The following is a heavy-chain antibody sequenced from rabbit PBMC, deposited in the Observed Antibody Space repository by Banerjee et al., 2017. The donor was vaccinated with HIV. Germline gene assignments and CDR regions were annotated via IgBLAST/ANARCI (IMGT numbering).Heavy chain of an antibody. CDR2: IYGGSGST. J-gene: IGHJ4*01. CDR3: AREGGYAGAGYAFNL. CDR1: GFTISSYH. D-gene: IGHD4-2*01. Sequence: QLQESGGGLVKPEGSLTLTCTASGFTISSYHTGWVRQAPGKGLEWIGDIYGGSGSTDYASWVNGRFTISSDDGQNTVDLQMNSLTAADTATYFCAREGGYAGAGYAFNLWGPGTLVTVS. V-gene: IGHV1S7*01.